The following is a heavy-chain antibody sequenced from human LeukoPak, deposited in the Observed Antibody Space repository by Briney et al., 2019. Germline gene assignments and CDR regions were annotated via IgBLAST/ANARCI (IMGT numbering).Heavy chain of an antibody. CDR1: GFTFSSYA. V-gene: IGHV3-23*01. CDR2: ISGSGGST. CDR3: ARDLLKVVVAATLRFDY. J-gene: IGHJ4*02. Sequence: GGSPRLSCAASGFTFSSYAMSWVRQAPGKGLEWVSAISGSGGSTYYADSVKGRFTISRDNSKNTLYLQMNSLRAEDTAVYYCARDLLKVVVAATLRFDYWGQGTLVTVSS. D-gene: IGHD2-15*01.